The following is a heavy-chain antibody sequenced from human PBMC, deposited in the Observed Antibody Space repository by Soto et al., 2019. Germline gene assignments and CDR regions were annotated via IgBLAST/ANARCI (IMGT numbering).Heavy chain of an antibody. V-gene: IGHV1-3*01. CDR3: ERSYDFSSGYYGPCFDP. CDR1: GYTFTSYA. Sequence: ASVKVSCKASGYTFTSYAMHWVRQAPGQRLEWMGWINAGNGNTKYSQKFQGRVTITRDTSASTAYMELSSLRSEDTAVYYCERSYDFSSGYYGPCFDPWGQGTLVTVSS. D-gene: IGHD3-3*01. CDR2: INAGNGNT. J-gene: IGHJ5*02.